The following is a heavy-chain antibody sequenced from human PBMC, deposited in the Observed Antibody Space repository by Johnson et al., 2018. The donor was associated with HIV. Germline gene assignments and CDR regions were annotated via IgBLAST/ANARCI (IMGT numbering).Heavy chain of an antibody. V-gene: IGHV3-53*01. J-gene: IGHJ3*02. D-gene: IGHD6-6*01. CDR1: GFTVSSNY. CDR2: IYSGGST. CDR3: ALGGRAAREEDAFDI. Sequence: VQLVESGGGLIQPGGSLRLSCAASGFTVSSNYMSWVRQAPGKGLEWVSVIYSGGSTYYADSVKGRFTISRDNSKNTLYLQMDSLRAEDTAVYYCALGGRAAREEDAFDIWGQGTMVTVSS.